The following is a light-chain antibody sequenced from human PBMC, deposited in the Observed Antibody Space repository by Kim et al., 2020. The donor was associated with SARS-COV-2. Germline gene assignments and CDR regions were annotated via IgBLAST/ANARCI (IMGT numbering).Light chain of an antibody. CDR3: MIWPRNAVL. J-gene: IGLJ2*01. CDR1: RDINVGSHN. Sequence: LHCTLTRDINVGSHNVYWFQQKPGSPPRYLLYYFSDSDKGQGSGVPSRFSGSKDASANTGILLISGLQSEDEADYYCMIWPRNAVLFGGGTQLTVL. V-gene: IGLV5-37*01. CDR2: YFSDSDK.